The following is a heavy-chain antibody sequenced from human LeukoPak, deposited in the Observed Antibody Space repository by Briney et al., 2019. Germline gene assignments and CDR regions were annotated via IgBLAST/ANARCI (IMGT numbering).Heavy chain of an antibody. Sequence: SQTLSLTCTVSGDAISSGGYYWSWIRQHPGKGLEWIGYIYHSGNTYYNPSLKSRVTTSVDTSKSHFSLKLSSVTAADTAVYYCARDRATTGWYGGYFDYWGQGTLVTVSS. CDR1: GDAISSGGYY. D-gene: IGHD6-19*01. CDR3: ARDRATTGWYGGYFDY. V-gene: IGHV4-31*03. J-gene: IGHJ4*02. CDR2: IYHSGNT.